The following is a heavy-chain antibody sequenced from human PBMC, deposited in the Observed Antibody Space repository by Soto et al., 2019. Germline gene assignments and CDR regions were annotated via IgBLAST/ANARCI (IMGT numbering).Heavy chain of an antibody. D-gene: IGHD6-6*01. CDR3: ARDPTRSIAAPRYGMDV. CDR2: IYYSGST. Sequence: SETLSLTCTASGGSISSYYWSWIRQPPGKGLEWIGYIYYSGSTNYNPSLKSRVTISVDTSKNQFSLKLSSVTAADTAVYYCARDPTRSIAAPRYGMDVWGQGTTVTVSS. V-gene: IGHV4-59*01. CDR1: GGSISSYY. J-gene: IGHJ6*02.